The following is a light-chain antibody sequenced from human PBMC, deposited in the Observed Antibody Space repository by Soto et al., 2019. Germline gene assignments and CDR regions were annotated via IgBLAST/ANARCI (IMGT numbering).Light chain of an antibody. CDR3: QQYAGSST. Sequence: TQSPSSLSASVGKRVTITCRASPDIRNDLAWYQQKPGQAPRLLIFGASSRATGIPDRFSGSGSGTDFTLTISRLEPEDFAVYYCQQYAGSSTFGQGTKVDIK. CDR2: GAS. CDR1: PDIRND. V-gene: IGKV3-20*01. J-gene: IGKJ1*01.